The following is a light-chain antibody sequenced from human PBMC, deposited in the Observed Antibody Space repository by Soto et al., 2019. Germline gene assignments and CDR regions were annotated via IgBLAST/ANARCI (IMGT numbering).Light chain of an antibody. CDR1: SSDVGGYNY. Sequence: QSALTQPASVSGSPGQSITISCTGTSSDVGGYNYVSWYQQHPGKAPKLMIYDVSNRPSGVSNRFSGSKSGNTASLTISGVQAADEADYYCSSYTSSSTLYVFGTGTKVTVL. J-gene: IGLJ1*01. V-gene: IGLV2-14*01. CDR2: DVS. CDR3: SSYTSSSTLYV.